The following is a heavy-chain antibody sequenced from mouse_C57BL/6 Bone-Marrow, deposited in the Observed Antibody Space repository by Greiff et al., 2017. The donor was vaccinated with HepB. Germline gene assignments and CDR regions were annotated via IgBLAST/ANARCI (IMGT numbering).Heavy chain of an antibody. CDR2: INPSNGGT. V-gene: IGHV1-53*01. CDR3: ARSGNYYGSSFAY. J-gene: IGHJ3*01. CDR1: GYTFTSYW. D-gene: IGHD1-1*01. Sequence: VQLQQPGTELVKPGASVKLSCKASGYTFTSYWMHWVKQRPGQGLEWIGNINPSNGGTNYNEKFKSKATLTVDKSPSTAYMQLSSLTSEDSAVYYCARSGNYYGSSFAYWGQGTLVTVSA.